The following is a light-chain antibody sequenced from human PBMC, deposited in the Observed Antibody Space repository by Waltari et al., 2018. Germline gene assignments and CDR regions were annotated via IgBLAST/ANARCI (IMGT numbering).Light chain of an antibody. J-gene: IGKJ2*01. CDR3: QQSYNTPPYT. Sequence: DIQMTQSPSSLSASVGDRVPMTCRASQSISNSLSWYQQKLGKAPRLLIYTASNLQSGVPSRFSGSGSGTDFTLTISSLQHEDFATYYCQQSYNTPPYTFGQGTQVEIK. V-gene: IGKV1-39*01. CDR1: QSISNS. CDR2: TAS.